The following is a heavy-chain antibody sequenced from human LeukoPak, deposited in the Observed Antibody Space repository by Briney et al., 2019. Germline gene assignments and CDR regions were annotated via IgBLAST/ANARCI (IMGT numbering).Heavy chain of an antibody. CDR1: GGSFSGYH. CDR2: INYSGST. Sequence: PSETLSLTCAVYGGSFSGYHWSWIRQPPGKGLEWIGEINYSGSTNYSPSLKSRVTISVDTSKNQFSLKLKSVTAADTAVYYCARRSVDTAMVDFDYWGQGPLVTVSS. V-gene: IGHV4-34*01. J-gene: IGHJ4*02. D-gene: IGHD5-18*01. CDR3: ARRSVDTAMVDFDY.